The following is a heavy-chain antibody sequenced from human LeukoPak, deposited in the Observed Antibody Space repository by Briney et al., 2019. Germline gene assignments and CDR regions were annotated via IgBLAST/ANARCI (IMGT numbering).Heavy chain of an antibody. J-gene: IGHJ4*02. CDR2: ISWNSGSI. D-gene: IGHD3-22*01. Sequence: GGSLRLSCAASGFTFDDYAMHWVRQAPGKGLEWVSGISWNSGSIGYADSVKGRFTISRDNAKNSLYLQMNSLRAEDTALYYCAKSKSYYYDSSGSPLDYWGQGTLVTVSS. V-gene: IGHV3-9*01. CDR1: GFTFDDYA. CDR3: AKSKSYYYDSSGSPLDY.